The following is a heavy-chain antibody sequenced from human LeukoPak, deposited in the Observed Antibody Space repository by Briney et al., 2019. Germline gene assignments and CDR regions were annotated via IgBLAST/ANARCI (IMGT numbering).Heavy chain of an antibody. Sequence: GGFLRLSCAASGFTVSSNYMSWVRQAPGKGLEWVSVIYSGGSTYYADSVKGRFTISRDKSKNTLYLQMNSLRAEDTAVYYCATYGSSGYFDYWGQGTLVTVSS. CDR2: IYSGGST. V-gene: IGHV3-53*01. J-gene: IGHJ4*02. D-gene: IGHD3-22*01. CDR1: GFTVSSNY. CDR3: ATYGSSGYFDY.